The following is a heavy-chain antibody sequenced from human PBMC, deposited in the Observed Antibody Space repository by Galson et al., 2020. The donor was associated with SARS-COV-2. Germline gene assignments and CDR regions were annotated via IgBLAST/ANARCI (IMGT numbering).Heavy chain of an antibody. CDR2: ISGSGDST. CDR1: GFTFSSSA. CDR3: AKDYASGWSPDY. D-gene: IGHD6-19*01. V-gene: IGHV3-23*01. J-gene: IGHJ4*02. Sequence: GGSLRLSCAASGFTFSSSALTWARQAPGRGLEWLSAISGSGDSTYYADSVKGRFTISRDNSKNMMYLHINSLRAEDTALYYCAKDYASGWSPDYWGQGTLVTVSS.